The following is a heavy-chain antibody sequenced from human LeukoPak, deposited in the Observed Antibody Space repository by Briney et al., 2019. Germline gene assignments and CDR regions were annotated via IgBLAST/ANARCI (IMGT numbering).Heavy chain of an antibody. CDR2: IRYDGSNK. CDR1: GFTFSSYG. D-gene: IGHD3-3*01. Sequence: GGSLRLSCAASGFTFSSYGMHWVRQAPGKGLEWVAFIRYDGSNKYYADSVKGRFTISRDNSKNTLYLQMNSLRAEDTAVYHCAKEGFLEWLYPRWYFDYWGQGTLVTVSS. J-gene: IGHJ4*02. V-gene: IGHV3-30*02. CDR3: AKEGFLEWLYPRWYFDY.